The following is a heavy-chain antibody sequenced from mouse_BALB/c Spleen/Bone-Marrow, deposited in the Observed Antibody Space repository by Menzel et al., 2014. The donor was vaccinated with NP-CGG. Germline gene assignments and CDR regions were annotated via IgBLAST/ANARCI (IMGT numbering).Heavy chain of an antibody. Sequence: LKESGGRLVTPGTPLTLTCTVSGIDLSTSAMIWVRQAPGKGLEWIGITYSSGNIYYASWARGRFTISRTSNMVDLKITSPTIEDTATYFCARGNLWGQGTLVTVS. J-gene: IGHJ3*02. V-gene: IGHV5-6-5*01. CDR2: TYSSGNI. CDR3: ARGNL. CDR1: GIDLSTSA.